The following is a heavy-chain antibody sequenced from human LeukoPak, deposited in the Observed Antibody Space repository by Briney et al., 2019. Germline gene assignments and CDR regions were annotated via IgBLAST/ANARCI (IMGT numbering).Heavy chain of an antibody. CDR2: INPSSGGT. J-gene: IGHJ6*02. V-gene: IGHV1-2*04. Sequence: ASVKVSCKASGYTFTGYYLHWVRQAPGQGLEWMGWINPSSGGTNYAQKFQGWVTMTRDTSINTAYMELSRLRSDDTAVYYCARDPYGSGSYAAYYGMDVWGQGTTVTVSS. CDR1: GYTFTGYY. CDR3: ARDPYGSGSYAAYYGMDV. D-gene: IGHD3-10*01.